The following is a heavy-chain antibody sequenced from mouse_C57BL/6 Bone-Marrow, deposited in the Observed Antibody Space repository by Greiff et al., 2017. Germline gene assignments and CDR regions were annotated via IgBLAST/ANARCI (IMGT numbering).Heavy chain of an antibody. CDR2: INPSSGYT. V-gene: IGHV1-7*01. CDR1: GYTFTSYW. J-gene: IGHJ4*01. CDR3: AGRYYDDGYAMDY. Sequence: QVQLQQSGAELAKPGASVKLSCKASGYTFTSYWMHWVKQRPGQGLEWIGYINPSSGYTKYNQKFKGKATFTADTSSNTAYMQLSSLTTEDSAIYYCAGRYYDDGYAMDYWGQGTSVTVSS. D-gene: IGHD2-4*01.